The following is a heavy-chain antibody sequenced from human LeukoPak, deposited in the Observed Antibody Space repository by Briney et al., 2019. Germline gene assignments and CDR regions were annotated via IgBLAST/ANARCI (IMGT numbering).Heavy chain of an antibody. CDR2: ISAYNGNT. CDR3: ARGWITMVRGVIYYFDY. V-gene: IGHV1-18*01. J-gene: IGHJ4*02. D-gene: IGHD3-10*01. CDR1: GYTFTSYG. Sequence: ASVKVSCKASGYTFTSYGISWVRQAPGQGLEWMGWISAYNGNTNYAQKLQGRVTMTTDTSTSTAYMELSSLRSEDTAVYYCARGWITMVRGVIYYFDYWGQGTLVTVSS.